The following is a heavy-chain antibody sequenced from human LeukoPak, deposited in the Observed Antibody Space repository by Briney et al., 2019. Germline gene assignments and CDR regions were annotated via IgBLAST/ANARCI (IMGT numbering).Heavy chain of an antibody. Sequence: ASVKVSCKSPGYSFTGYFMHWVRQAPGQGLEWMGWIKLNSGDTNYAQKFQGRVTMTRDTSISTTYMEVSRLRSDDTAVYYCARDPGIAVSGKYLQHWGQGTLVTVSS. CDR3: ARDPGIAVSGKYLQH. CDR2: IKLNSGDT. CDR1: GYSFTGYF. V-gene: IGHV1-2*02. D-gene: IGHD6-19*01. J-gene: IGHJ1*01.